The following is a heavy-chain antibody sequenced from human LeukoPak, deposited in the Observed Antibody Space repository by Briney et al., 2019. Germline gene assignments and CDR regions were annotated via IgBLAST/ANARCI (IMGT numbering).Heavy chain of an antibody. D-gene: IGHD2-15*01. V-gene: IGHV1-18*01. CDR3: ARDGYCSGGSCYFLAPFDY. Sequence: GASVKVSCKASGYTFTSYGISWVRQAPGQGLEWMGWISAYNGNTSHAQKLQGRVTMTTDTSTSTAYMELRSLRSDDTAVYYCARDGYCSGGSCYFLAPFDYWGQGTLVTVSS. CDR1: GYTFTSYG. CDR2: ISAYNGNT. J-gene: IGHJ4*02.